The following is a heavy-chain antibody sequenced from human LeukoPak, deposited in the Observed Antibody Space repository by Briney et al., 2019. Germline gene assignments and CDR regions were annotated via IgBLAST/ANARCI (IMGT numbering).Heavy chain of an antibody. J-gene: IGHJ4*02. D-gene: IGHD6-6*01. V-gene: IGHV4-59*01. CDR2: IYYSGST. CDR1: GGSISSYY. Sequence: SETLSLTCTVSGGSISSYYWSWIRQPPGKGLEWIGYIYYSGSTNYNPSLKSRVAISVDTSKNQFSLKLSSVTAADTAVYYCASESIAARQVYWGQGTLVTVSS. CDR3: ASESIAARQVY.